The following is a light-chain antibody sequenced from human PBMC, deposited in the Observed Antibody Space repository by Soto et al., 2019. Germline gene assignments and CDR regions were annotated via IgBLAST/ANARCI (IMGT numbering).Light chain of an antibody. V-gene: IGKV1-5*01. CDR2: DAS. J-gene: IGKJ1*01. CDR3: QQYGSSGT. Sequence: DIKMTRSPSTLSESVVDRVTIPCRASQSISSWLAWYQQKPGKATKLRIYDASSLESGVPSRLSGSGSGTEFTLTISSMQADDFAVYYCQQYGSSGTFGQGTKVDIK. CDR1: QSISSW.